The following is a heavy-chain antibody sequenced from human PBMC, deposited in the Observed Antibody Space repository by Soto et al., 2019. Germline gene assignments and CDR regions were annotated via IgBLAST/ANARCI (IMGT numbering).Heavy chain of an antibody. J-gene: IGHJ6*02. CDR1: GFTFSNAW. CDR2: IKSKTDGGTT. V-gene: IGHV3-15*01. CDR3: TVVAATPYYYYGMDV. Sequence: PGGSLSLSCAPSGFTFSNAWMSWVRQAPGKGLEWVGRIKSKTDGGTTDYAAPVKGRFTISRDDSKNTLYLQMNSLKTEDTAVYYCTVVAATPYYYYGMDVWGQGTTVTVSS. D-gene: IGHD2-15*01.